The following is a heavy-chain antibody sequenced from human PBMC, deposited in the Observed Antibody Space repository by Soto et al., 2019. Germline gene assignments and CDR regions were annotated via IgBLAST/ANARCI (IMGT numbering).Heavy chain of an antibody. V-gene: IGHV1-24*01. D-gene: IGHD2-15*01. CDR1: GYTLTELS. Sequence: ASLKVSCKVSGYTLTELSMHWVRQAPGKGLEWMGGFDPEDGETIYAQKFQGRVTMTEDTSTDTAYMELSSLRSEDTAVYYCATGYCSGGSCYDWFDPWGQGTLVTVSS. CDR2: FDPEDGET. CDR3: ATGYCSGGSCYDWFDP. J-gene: IGHJ5*02.